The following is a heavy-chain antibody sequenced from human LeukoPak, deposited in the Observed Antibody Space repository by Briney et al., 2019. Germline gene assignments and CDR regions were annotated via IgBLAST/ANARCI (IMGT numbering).Heavy chain of an antibody. J-gene: IGHJ3*02. Sequence: GGSLRLSCAASGFTFSSYGMHWVRQAPGKGLEWVAVISYDGSNKYYADSVKGRFTISRDNSKNTLYLQMNSLRAEDTAVYYCARGLPEPKIFGVSVRVVGAEAFDIWGLGSVVTVSS. D-gene: IGHD3-3*01. CDR3: ARGLPEPKIFGVSVRVVGAEAFDI. CDR2: ISYDGSNK. V-gene: IGHV3-30*03. CDR1: GFTFSSYG.